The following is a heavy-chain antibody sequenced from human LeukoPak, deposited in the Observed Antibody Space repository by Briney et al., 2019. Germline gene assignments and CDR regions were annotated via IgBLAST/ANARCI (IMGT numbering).Heavy chain of an antibody. CDR1: GFTFGDYA. D-gene: IGHD6-13*01. V-gene: IGHV3-21*01. CDR3: ASAGLVYSSGWYLETPFDY. CDR2: ISSSSSYM. J-gene: IGHJ4*02. Sequence: GGSLRLSCAASGFTFGDYAIHWVRQAPGKGLEWVSSISSSSSYMYYADSVKGRFTISRDNAKNSLYLQMNSLRAEDTAVYYCASAGLVYSSGWYLETPFDYWGQGTLVTVSS.